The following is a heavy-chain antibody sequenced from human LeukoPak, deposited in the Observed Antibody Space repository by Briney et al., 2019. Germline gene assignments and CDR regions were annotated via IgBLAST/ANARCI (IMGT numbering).Heavy chain of an antibody. Sequence: PGGSLRLSCAASGFTFRSYNMNWVRQAPGKGLEWVSFISSSSDYMYYADSVKGRFIISRDNANKSLYLQMNSLRVEDTAVYYCARPTYSGDWYLHYWGQGILVTVSS. V-gene: IGHV3-21*01. CDR3: ARPTYSGDWYLHY. CDR1: GFTFRSYN. D-gene: IGHD6-19*01. CDR2: ISSSSDYM. J-gene: IGHJ4*02.